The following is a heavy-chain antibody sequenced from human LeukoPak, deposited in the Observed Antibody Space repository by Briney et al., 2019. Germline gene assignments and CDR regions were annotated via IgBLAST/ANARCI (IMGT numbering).Heavy chain of an antibody. CDR2: MYYSGST. CDR1: GGSISSYY. CDR3: AKSAPVYYYYYMDV. V-gene: IGHV4-59*01. Sequence: PSETLSLTCIVSGGSISSYYWSWIRQPPGKGLEWIGYMYYSGSTDYNPSLKSRVTISLDTSKNQFSLKLSSVTAADTAVYYCAKSAPVYYYYYMDVWGKGTTVTVSS. J-gene: IGHJ6*03.